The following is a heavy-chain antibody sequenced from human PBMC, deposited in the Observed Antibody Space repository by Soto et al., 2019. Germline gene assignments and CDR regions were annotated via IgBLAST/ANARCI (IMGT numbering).Heavy chain of an antibody. J-gene: IGHJ4*02. V-gene: IGHV1-46*01. CDR1: GYTFTNYY. Sequence: QVQLVQSGAEVQNSGASAKVSCKASGYTFTNYYIHWVRQAPGQGLEWMAIINPNGGSTNYAQKFQGRVTLARDTFTSTVYMELSSLRSEDTAIYYCARGLAAGDYWGQGTLVTVSS. CDR3: ARGLAAGDY. D-gene: IGHD6-13*01. CDR2: INPNGGST.